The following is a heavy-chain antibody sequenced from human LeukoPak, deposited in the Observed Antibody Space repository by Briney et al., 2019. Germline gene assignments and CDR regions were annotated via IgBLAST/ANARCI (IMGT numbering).Heavy chain of an antibody. CDR2: INPNSGGT. V-gene: IGHV1-2*02. CDR3: ARLKSIAAAVNWFDP. Sequence: ASVKVSCKASGYTFTGYYMHWVRQAPGQGLEWMGWINPNSGGTNYAQKFQGRVTITRNTSISTAYMELSSLRSEDTAVYYCARLKSIAAAVNWFDPWGQGTLVTVSS. D-gene: IGHD6-13*01. J-gene: IGHJ5*02. CDR1: GYTFTGYY.